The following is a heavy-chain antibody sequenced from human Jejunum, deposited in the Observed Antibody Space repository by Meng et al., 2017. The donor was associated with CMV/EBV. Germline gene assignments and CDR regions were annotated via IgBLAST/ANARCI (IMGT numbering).Heavy chain of an antibody. CDR1: RFIFSDYD. CDR3: AHIGRRAAFDL. V-gene: IGHV3-30*03. D-gene: IGHD6-13*01. J-gene: IGHJ2*01. CDR2: ISYDGSNT. Sequence: LSSAASRFIFSDYDMQWVRQAPGKGLEWVAVISYDGSNTKYGDSVKGRFTISRDNSKKTLYLQVSSLRAEDTALYYCAHIGRRAAFDLWGRGTLVTVSS.